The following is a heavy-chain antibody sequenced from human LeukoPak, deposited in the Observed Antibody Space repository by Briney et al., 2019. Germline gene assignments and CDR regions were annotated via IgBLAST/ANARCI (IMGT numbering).Heavy chain of an antibody. CDR3: QGIMHFAIYFQH. CDR2: ISSSSSTI. J-gene: IGHJ1*01. CDR1: GFTFSSYS. D-gene: IGHD3-16*01. V-gene: IGHV3-48*01. Sequence: GGSLRLSCAASGFTFSSYSMNWVRQAPGKGLEWVSYISSSSSTIYYADSVKGRFTISRDNAKNSLYLRMNSLRAEDTAVYYCQGIMHFAIYFQHWGQGTLVTVSS.